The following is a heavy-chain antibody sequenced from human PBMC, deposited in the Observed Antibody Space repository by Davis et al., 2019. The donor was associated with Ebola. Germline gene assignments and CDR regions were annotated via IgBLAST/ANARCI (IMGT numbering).Heavy chain of an antibody. V-gene: IGHV3-20*04. CDR1: GFVFRNYV. Sequence: GGSLRLSCAASGFVFRNYVMSWVRQAPGKGLEWVSTLGTSADTYYADSVKGRFTISRDNAKNSLYLQMNSLRDEDTALYYCAKGRTIPLALDFWGQGTLVTVSS. CDR2: LGTSADT. CDR3: AKGRTIPLALDF. J-gene: IGHJ4*02. D-gene: IGHD2-2*02.